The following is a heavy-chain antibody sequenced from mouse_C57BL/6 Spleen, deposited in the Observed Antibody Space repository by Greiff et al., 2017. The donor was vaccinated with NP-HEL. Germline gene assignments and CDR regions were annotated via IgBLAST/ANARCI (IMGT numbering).Heavy chain of an antibody. D-gene: IGHD3-3*01. CDR3: AVGGLLTPDWFAY. Sequence: EVKLVESGGGLVKPGGSLKLSCAASGFPFSDYGMHWVRQAPEKGLEWVAYISSGSSTIYYADTVKGRFTISRDNAKNTLFLQMTSLRSEDTAMYYCAVGGLLTPDWFAYWGQGTLVTVSA. CDR2: ISSGSSTI. V-gene: IGHV5-17*01. J-gene: IGHJ3*01. CDR1: GFPFSDYG.